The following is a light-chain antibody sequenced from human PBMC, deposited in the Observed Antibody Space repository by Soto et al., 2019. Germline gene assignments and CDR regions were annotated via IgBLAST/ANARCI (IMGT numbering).Light chain of an antibody. CDR2: EVS. CDR3: SSYTSSSTLDV. CDR1: SSDVGGYNY. Sequence: QSSRTKPASVSGSPGQSITISYTGTSSDVGGYNYVSWYQQHPGKAPKLMIYEVSNRPSGVSNRFSGSKSGNTASLTISGLQAADEADYYCSSYTSSSTLDVFGTGTKVTVL. J-gene: IGLJ1*01. V-gene: IGLV2-14*01.